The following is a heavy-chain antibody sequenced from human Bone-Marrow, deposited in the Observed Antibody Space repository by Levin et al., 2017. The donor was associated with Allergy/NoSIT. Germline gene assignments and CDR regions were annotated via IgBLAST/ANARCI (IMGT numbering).Heavy chain of an antibody. V-gene: IGHV4-34*01. CDR3: ARARVIRRSYYYYYMDV. CDR2: INHSGST. J-gene: IGHJ6*03. CDR1: GGSFSGYY. Sequence: TSETLSLTCAVYGGSFSGYYWSWIRQPPGKGLEWIGEINHSGSTNYNPSLKSRVTISVDTSKNQFSLKLSSVTAADTAVYYCARARVIRRSYYYYYMDVWGKGTTVTVSS. D-gene: IGHD3-10*01.